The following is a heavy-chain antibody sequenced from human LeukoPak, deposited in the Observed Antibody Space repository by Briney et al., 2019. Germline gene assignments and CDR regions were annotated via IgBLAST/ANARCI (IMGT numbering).Heavy chain of an antibody. Sequence: PGGSLRLSCAASGFAFSSYGMHWVRQAPGKGLEWVAVIWYDGSNKYYADSVKGRFTISRDNSKNTLYLQMNSLRAEDTAVYYCARGYSSGWSGVDYWGQGTLVTASS. CDR3: ARGYSSGWSGVDY. J-gene: IGHJ4*02. CDR2: IWYDGSNK. CDR1: GFAFSSYG. V-gene: IGHV3-33*01. D-gene: IGHD6-19*01.